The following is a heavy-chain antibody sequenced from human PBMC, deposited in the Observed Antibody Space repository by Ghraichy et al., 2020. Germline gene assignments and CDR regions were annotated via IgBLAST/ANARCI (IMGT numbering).Heavy chain of an antibody. D-gene: IGHD2/OR15-2a*01. V-gene: IGHV5-10-1*01. CDR1: GYNFTHYY. CDR2: IVPLDSYT. Sequence: GESLNIACQASGYNFTHYYIVWVRQMPGKGLEWMGRIVPLDSYTDYNPSFRGHVTFSVDRSDATASLPWSSLRASDTAVYYCVSGRFSWCQGTLVTVSS. J-gene: IGHJ4*02. CDR3: VSGRFS.